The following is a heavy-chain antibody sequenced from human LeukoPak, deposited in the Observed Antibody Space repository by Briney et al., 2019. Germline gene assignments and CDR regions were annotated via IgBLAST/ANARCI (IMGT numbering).Heavy chain of an antibody. CDR1: GFTFSSYR. D-gene: IGHD5-18*01. CDR2: IRSSSRTV. Sequence: GGSLRLSCAASGFTFSSYRMNWVRQGPGKGREWVSYIRSSSRTVYYEDSVNGRFTISRDNAKNSLYLQMNSLRAEDTAVYYCATGDYTYGYSDDYYYYMDVWGKGTTVTVSS. CDR3: ATGDYTYGYSDDYYYYMDV. V-gene: IGHV3-48*01. J-gene: IGHJ6*03.